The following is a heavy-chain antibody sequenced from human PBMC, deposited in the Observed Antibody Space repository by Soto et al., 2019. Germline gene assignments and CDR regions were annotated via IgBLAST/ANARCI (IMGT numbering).Heavy chain of an antibody. CDR2: ISSSGSTI. CDR3: ASPRFGEPYDAFDI. Sequence: GGSLRLSCAASGFTFSDYYMSWIRQAPGKGLEWVSYISSSGSTIYYADSVKGRFTISRDNAKNSLYLQMNSLRAEDTAVYYCASPRFGEPYDAFDIWGQGTMVTVSS. CDR1: GFTFSDYY. V-gene: IGHV3-11*01. J-gene: IGHJ3*02. D-gene: IGHD3-10*02.